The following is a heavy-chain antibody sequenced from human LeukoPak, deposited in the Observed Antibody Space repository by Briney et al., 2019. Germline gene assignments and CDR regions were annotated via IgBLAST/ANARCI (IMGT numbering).Heavy chain of an antibody. CDR1: GYTFTGYY. D-gene: IGHD5-24*01. Sequence: GASVKVSCKASGYTFTGYYMHWVRQAPGQGLEWMGWINPNSGGTNYAQKFQGRVTMTRDTSISTAYMELSRLRSDDTAVYYCARVQRWLQFDPFDYWGQGTLVNVSS. J-gene: IGHJ4*02. CDR3: ARVQRWLQFDPFDY. CDR2: INPNSGGT. V-gene: IGHV1-2*02.